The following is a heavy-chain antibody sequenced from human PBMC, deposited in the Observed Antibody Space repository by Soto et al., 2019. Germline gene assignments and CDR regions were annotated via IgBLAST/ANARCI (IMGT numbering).Heavy chain of an antibody. Sequence: PSETLSLTCTVSGGPISGYYWSWIRQPPGKGLEWIGYIYSSGTTNYNPSLKSRVTISVDTSKNQFSLKLSSVSAADTAVYYCARHYSSSSLLFDYWGQGTLVTGSS. CDR2: IYSSGTT. CDR3: ARHYSSSSLLFDY. V-gene: IGHV4-59*01. J-gene: IGHJ4*02. CDR1: GGPISGYY. D-gene: IGHD6-6*01.